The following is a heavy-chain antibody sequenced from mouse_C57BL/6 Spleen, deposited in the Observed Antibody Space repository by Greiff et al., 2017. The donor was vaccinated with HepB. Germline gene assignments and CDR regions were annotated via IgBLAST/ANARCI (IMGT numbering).Heavy chain of an antibody. CDR3: TRNGGSLYYYAMDY. Sequence: VQLQQSGTVLARPGASVKMSCKTSGYTFTSYWMHWVKQRPGQGLEWIGAIYPGNSDTSYNQKFKGKAKLTAVTSASTAYMELSSLTNEDSAVYYCTRNGGSLYYYAMDYWGQGTSVTVSS. CDR2: IYPGNSDT. J-gene: IGHJ4*01. CDR1: GYTFTSYW. V-gene: IGHV1-5*01. D-gene: IGHD1-1*02.